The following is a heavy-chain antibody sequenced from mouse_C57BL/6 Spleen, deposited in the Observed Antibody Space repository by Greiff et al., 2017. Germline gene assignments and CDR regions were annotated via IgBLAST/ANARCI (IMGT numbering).Heavy chain of an antibody. Sequence: EVKLMESGGGLVKPGGSLKLSCAASGFTFSDYGMHWVRQAPEKGLEWVAYISSGSSTIYYADKVKGRFTISRDNAKNTLFLQMTSLRSEDTAMYYCARPGYSNYLYAMDYWGQGTSVTVSS. CDR3: ARPGYSNYLYAMDY. J-gene: IGHJ4*01. CDR2: ISSGSSTI. CDR1: GFTFSDYG. D-gene: IGHD2-5*01. V-gene: IGHV5-17*01.